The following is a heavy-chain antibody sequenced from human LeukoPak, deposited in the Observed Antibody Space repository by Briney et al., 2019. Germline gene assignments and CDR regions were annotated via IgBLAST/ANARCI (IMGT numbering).Heavy chain of an antibody. V-gene: IGHV4-59*01. D-gene: IGHD3-9*01. J-gene: IGHJ5*02. CDR2: IYYSGST. CDR3: ASAYYDILTGHNWFDP. Sequence: SETLSLTCTVSGGSISSYYWSWIRQPPGKGLEWIGYIYYSGSTNYNPSLKSRVTISVDTSKNQFSLKLSSVTAADTAVYYCASAYYDILTGHNWFDPWGQGTLATVSS. CDR1: GGSISSYY.